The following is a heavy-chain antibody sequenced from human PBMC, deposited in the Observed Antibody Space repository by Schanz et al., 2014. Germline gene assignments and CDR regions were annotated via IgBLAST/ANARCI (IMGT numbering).Heavy chain of an antibody. D-gene: IGHD3-3*01. Sequence: VLLVDSGGGLVQPGGSLRLSCAASGFTFSDYFMGWIRQAPGRGLEWVSYISSSGGTAYYAESVSGRYTISRDNAKSSLYLQVNSLRVEDTAIYYCAKIWKAHHLTGRPGWSDGMDVWGQGTTV. CDR2: ISSSGGTA. CDR3: AKIWKAHHLTGRPGWSDGMDV. V-gene: IGHV3-11*01. J-gene: IGHJ6*02. CDR1: GFTFSDYF.